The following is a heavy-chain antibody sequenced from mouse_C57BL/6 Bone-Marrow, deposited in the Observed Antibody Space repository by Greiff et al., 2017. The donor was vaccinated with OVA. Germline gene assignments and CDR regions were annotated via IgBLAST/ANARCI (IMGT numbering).Heavy chain of an antibody. D-gene: IGHD2-4*01. Sequence: QVQLKQSGAELAKPGASVKLSCKASGYTFTSYWMHWVKQRPGQGLEWIGYINPSSGYTKYNQKFKDKATLTADKSSSTAYMQLSSLTYEDSAVYYCARSNYDHYYAMDYWGQGTSVTVSS. CDR1: GYTFTSYW. V-gene: IGHV1-7*01. CDR2: INPSSGYT. J-gene: IGHJ4*01. CDR3: ARSNYDHYYAMDY.